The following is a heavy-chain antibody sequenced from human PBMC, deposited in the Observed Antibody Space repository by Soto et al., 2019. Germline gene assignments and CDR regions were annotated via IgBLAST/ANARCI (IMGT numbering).Heavy chain of an antibody. D-gene: IGHD3-10*01. CDR2: INYSGNT. CDR1: GGTVSGYY. J-gene: IGHJ6*02. V-gene: IGHV4-34*01. Sequence: SEALDLNCAVYGGTVSGYYWSRIRQPPGKGLEWIGEINYSGNTNYSPSLKSRVSISLDTSKNQFSLKLSSVTAADTSIYYCARGRMVRGVIILGMDVWGQGTTVTVSS. CDR3: ARGRMVRGVIILGMDV.